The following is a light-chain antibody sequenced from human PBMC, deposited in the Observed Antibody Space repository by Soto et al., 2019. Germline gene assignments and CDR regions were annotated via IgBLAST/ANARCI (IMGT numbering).Light chain of an antibody. CDR3: CSYAGRYTFV. J-gene: IGLJ1*01. Sequence: QSVLTQPPSASGSPGQSVTISCTGTSSDVGGYNYISWYQQHPGKAPKLMIYEVSKRPSGVPDRFSGSKSGNTASLTISGLQAEDEADYYCCSYAGRYTFVFGTGTKVTVL. CDR2: EVS. V-gene: IGLV2-8*01. CDR1: SSDVGGYNY.